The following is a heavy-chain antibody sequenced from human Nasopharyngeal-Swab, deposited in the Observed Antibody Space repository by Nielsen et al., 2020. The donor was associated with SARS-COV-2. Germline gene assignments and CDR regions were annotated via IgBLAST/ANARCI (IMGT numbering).Heavy chain of an antibody. Sequence: SETLSLTCTVSGGSISSYYWSWIRQPAGKGLEWIGRIYTSGSTNYNPSLKGRVTMSVDTSKNQFSLKLSSVTAADTAVYYCARVNGDSNEVYYYYGMDVWGQGTTVTVSS. CDR2: IYTSGST. V-gene: IGHV4-4*07. D-gene: IGHD4-17*01. CDR1: GGSISSYY. J-gene: IGHJ6*02. CDR3: ARVNGDSNEVYYYYGMDV.